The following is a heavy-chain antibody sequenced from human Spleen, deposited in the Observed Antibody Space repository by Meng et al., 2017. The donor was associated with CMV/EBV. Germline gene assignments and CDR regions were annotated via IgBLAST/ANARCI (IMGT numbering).Heavy chain of an antibody. CDR3: ARVPNWGGYFYLDL. CDR2: INTDGSGR. CDR1: GFTVSSNY. Sequence: GESLKISCAASGFTVSSNYMHWVRQTPGRELEWLSRINTDGSGRDYADSVEGRFTVSRDNAKKTLYLQMRSLRPEDTAVYYCARVPNWGGYFYLDLWGRGTLVTVSS. D-gene: IGHD3-16*01. J-gene: IGHJ2*01. V-gene: IGHV3-74*01.